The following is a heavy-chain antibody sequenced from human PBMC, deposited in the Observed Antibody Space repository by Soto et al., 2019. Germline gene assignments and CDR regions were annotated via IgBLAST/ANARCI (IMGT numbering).Heavy chain of an antibody. CDR1: GFSLTNYG. J-gene: IGHJ4*02. D-gene: IGHD4-17*01. Sequence: PGGSLRLSCAASGFSLTNYGMHWVRQAPGKGLEWVALIWYDGTYKYYADSVKGRFTISRDNSQNTLYLQMNSLRAEDTALYYCARTPIRDYGDHFFDFWGQGTLVTVSS. V-gene: IGHV3-33*01. CDR2: IWYDGTYK. CDR3: ARTPIRDYGDHFFDF.